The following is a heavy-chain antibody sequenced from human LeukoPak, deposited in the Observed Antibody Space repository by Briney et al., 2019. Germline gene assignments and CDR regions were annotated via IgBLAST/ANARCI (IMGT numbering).Heavy chain of an antibody. V-gene: IGHV3-21*01. CDR1: GFTFSVYT. CDR2: ISSGGSFI. Sequence: GGSLRLSCAASGFTFSVYTMNWVRPAPQKGLEWVSSISSGGSFIHYADSAKGRLTISRDDAKNSLYLQMNGLRAEDTAVYYCARTAILTGAYYMDVWGKGTTVTVSS. D-gene: IGHD3-3*01. CDR3: ARTAILTGAYYMDV. J-gene: IGHJ6*03.